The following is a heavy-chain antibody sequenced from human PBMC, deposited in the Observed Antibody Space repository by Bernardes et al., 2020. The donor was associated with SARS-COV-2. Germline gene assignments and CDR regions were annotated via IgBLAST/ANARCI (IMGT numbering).Heavy chain of an antibody. CDR1: GFTFSSYA. CDR3: AKESRYSSPSGIDF. D-gene: IGHD6-6*01. Sequence: GGSLRLSCPASGFTFSSYAMGWVRQTPGKGLEWVSGLSGSGDSTYYADSVKGRFTISRDNSKNMLYLQLNSLRVEDTAVFYCAKESRYSSPSGIDFWGQGTLVTVSS. J-gene: IGHJ4*02. V-gene: IGHV3-23*01. CDR2: LSGSGDST.